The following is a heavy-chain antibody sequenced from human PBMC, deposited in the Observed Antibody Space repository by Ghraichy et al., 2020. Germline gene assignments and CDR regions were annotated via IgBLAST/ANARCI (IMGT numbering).Heavy chain of an antibody. J-gene: IGHJ6*02. V-gene: IGHV3-23*01. CDR3: AKTTAVHYYHGMDV. CDR2: NTVSGGRT. D-gene: IGHD2-2*01. CDR1: GFTFNNYA. Sequence: LSLTCAASGFTFNNYAMSWVRQAPGKGLEWVSLNTVSGGRTSYADSVKGRFTISLDPSKTTMYLQMNSLRAEDTAKYYCAKTTAVHYYHGMDVWGQGTTVTVSS.